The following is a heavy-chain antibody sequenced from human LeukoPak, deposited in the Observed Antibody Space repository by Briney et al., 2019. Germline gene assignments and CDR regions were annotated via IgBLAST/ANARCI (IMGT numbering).Heavy chain of an antibody. D-gene: IGHD3-10*01. J-gene: IGHJ3*02. V-gene: IGHV3-33*01. CDR2: IWYDGSNK. Sequence: GGSLRLSCAASGFTFSSYGMHWVRQAPGKGLEWVAVIWYDGSNKYYADSVKGRFTISRDNSKNTLYLQMNSLRAEDTAVYYCARATMVRGVICAFDIWGQGTMVTVSS. CDR1: GFTFSSYG. CDR3: ARATMVRGVICAFDI.